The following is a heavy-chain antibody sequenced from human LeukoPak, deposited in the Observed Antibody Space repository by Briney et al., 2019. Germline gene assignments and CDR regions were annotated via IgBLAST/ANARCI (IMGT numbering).Heavy chain of an antibody. V-gene: IGHV3-74*01. CDR1: GFTFSSYW. CDR2: INSDGSST. D-gene: IGHD1-14*01. J-gene: IGHJ6*02. Sequence: GGSLRLSCAAAGFTFSSYWMHWVRQAPGKGLVWVSRINSDGSSTSYADSVKGRFTISRDNAKNTLYLQMNGLRAEDTAVYYCATGQGHGMDVWGQGTTVTVSS. CDR3: ATGQGHGMDV.